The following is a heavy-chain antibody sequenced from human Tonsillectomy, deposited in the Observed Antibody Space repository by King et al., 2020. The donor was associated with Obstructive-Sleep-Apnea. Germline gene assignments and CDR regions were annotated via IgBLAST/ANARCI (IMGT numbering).Heavy chain of an antibody. CDR2: ILPSYSNT. CDR3: SRHEEPY. CDR1: GYSFTSYW. V-gene: IGHV5-10-1*01. Sequence: QLVQSGAEVRKPGESLRISCKGFGYSFTSYWSSWVRQMPGKSLGWMGRILPSYSNTNYSPSFQGHVTISADKSISTAYLQWSSLKASDTAIYYCSRHEEPYWGQGTLVTVST. J-gene: IGHJ4*02.